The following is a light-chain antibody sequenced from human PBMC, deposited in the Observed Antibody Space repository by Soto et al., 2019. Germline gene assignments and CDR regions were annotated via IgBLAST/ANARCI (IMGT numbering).Light chain of an antibody. J-gene: IGKJ1*01. CDR2: GAS. V-gene: IGKV3-15*01. Sequence: EIVMTQSPATLSVSPGERATLSCRASQSDSSNLAWYQQKPGQAPRLLIYGASTRATGIPARFSGSGSGTEFTLTISGLQSEDFAVYYCQQYNNWSPGTFGQGTKVEIK. CDR1: QSDSSN. CDR3: QQYNNWSPGT.